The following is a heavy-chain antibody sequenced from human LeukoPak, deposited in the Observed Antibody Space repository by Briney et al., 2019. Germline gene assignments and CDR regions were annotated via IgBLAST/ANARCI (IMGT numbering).Heavy chain of an antibody. J-gene: IGHJ4*02. CDR2: ISYDGSNK. Sequence: GRSLRLFCAASGFTFSSYAMHWVRQAPGKGLEWVAVISYDGSNKYYADSVKGRFTISRDNSKNTLYLQMNSLRAEDTAVYYCARDRRSSPDYWGQGTLVTVSS. CDR1: GFTFSSYA. V-gene: IGHV3-30-3*01. D-gene: IGHD1-26*01. CDR3: ARDRRSSPDY.